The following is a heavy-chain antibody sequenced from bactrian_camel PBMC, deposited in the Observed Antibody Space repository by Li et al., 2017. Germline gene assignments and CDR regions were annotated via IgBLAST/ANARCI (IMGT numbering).Heavy chain of an antibody. CDR2: SISCIGTT. D-gene: IGHD1*01. CDR1: GFNFGAYT. V-gene: IGHV3S35*01. CDR3: ESGGSFIVDYGY. Sequence: VQLVESGGGLVQPGGSLRLSCAASGFNFGAYTMIWVRQAPGKGLEWASSISCIGTTYYADSVKDRFTLSRDNAKNTLYLQMNSLKPEDMAVYYCESGGSFIVDYGYWGQGTQVTVS. J-gene: IGHJ4*01.